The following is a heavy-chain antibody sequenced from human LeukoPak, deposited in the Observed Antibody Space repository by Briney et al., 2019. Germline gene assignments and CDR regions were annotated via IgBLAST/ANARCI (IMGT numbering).Heavy chain of an antibody. CDR3: ARDQLGAFDI. D-gene: IGHD6-6*01. Sequence: GGSLRLSCAASGFTFSGYDLHWVRQPTGKGLEWVSGIGTAGDTYYLGSVKGRFTISRENAKNSLYLQMNILRAGDTAVYYCARDQLGAFDIWGQGTLVTVSS. J-gene: IGHJ4*02. CDR1: GFTFSGYD. CDR2: IGTAGDT. V-gene: IGHV3-13*01.